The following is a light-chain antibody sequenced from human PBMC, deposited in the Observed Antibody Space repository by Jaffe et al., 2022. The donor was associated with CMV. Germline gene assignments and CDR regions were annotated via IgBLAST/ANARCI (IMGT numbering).Light chain of an antibody. CDR1: QSISGY. Sequence: DIQMTQSPSSLSASVGDRVTISCRASQSISGYLNWYQQKSGNAPKILISGTSTLQSGVPSRFSGSGSGTDFTLIISNLQPEDFATYYCQQTHINPPTFGQGTTVEIK. CDR2: GTS. J-gene: IGKJ1*01. V-gene: IGKV1-39*01. CDR3: QQTHINPPT.